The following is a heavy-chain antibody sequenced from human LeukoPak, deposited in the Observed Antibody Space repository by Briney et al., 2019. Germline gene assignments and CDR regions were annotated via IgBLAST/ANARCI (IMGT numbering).Heavy chain of an antibody. CDR1: GGSISSSSYY. J-gene: IGHJ6*03. CDR3: RCSTSSEDYYYYMDV. Sequence: SETLSLTCTVSGGSISSSSYYWGWIRQPPGKGLEWIGSIYYSGSTYYNPSLKSRVTISVDTSKNQFSLKLSSVTAADTAVYYCRCSTSSEDYYYYMDVWGKGTTVTVSS. V-gene: IGHV4-39*01. D-gene: IGHD2-2*01. CDR2: IYYSGST.